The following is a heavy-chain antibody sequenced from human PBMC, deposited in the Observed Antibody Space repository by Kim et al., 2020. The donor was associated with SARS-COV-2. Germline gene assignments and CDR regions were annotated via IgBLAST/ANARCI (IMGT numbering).Heavy chain of an antibody. CDR2: ISSSSSTI. J-gene: IGHJ3*02. CDR1: GFTFSSYS. D-gene: IGHD3-22*01. CDR3: ARDYARRYYDSSDAFDI. V-gene: IGHV3-48*04. Sequence: GGSLRLSCAASGFTFSSYSMNWVRQAPGKGLEWVSYISSSSSTIYYADSVKGRFTISRDNAKNSLYLQMNSLRAEDTAVYYCARDYARRYYDSSDAFDIWGQGTMVTVSS.